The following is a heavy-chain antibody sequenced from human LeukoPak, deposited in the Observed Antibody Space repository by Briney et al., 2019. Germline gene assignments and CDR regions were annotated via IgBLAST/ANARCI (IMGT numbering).Heavy chain of an antibody. CDR2: IRFGGAT. J-gene: IGHJ4*02. CDR1: GASIRSYY. V-gene: IGHV4-59*08. CDR3: ARHLGELSFLPDY. Sequence: SETLSLTCTVSGASIRSYYWSWFRQPPGERLEWIAYIRFGGATNYNPSLKSRVTISLDTSKNQFSLEVNSVTAADTAIYYCARHLGELSFLPDYWGQGTQVNVSS. D-gene: IGHD3-16*02.